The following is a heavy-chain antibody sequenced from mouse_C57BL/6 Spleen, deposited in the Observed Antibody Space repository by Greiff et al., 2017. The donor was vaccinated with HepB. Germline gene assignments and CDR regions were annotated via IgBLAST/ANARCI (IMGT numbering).Heavy chain of an antibody. CDR2: ISSGSSTI. J-gene: IGHJ4*01. CDR3: ARTGYYAMDY. Sequence: EVQGVESGGGLVKPGGSLKFSCAASGFTFSDYGMHWVRQAPEKGLEWVAYISSGSSTIYYADKVKGRFTISRDNAKNTLFRQMTSLRSEDTAMYYCARTGYYAMDYWGQGTSVTVSS. V-gene: IGHV5-17*01. CDR1: GFTFSDYG.